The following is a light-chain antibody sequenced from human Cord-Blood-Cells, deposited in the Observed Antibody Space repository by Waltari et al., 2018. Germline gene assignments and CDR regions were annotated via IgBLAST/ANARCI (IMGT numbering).Light chain of an antibody. Sequence: EIVLTQSPGTLSLSPGERATLSCTAGQSVSSSYLARDQQKTGQAPRLLIDGASSRATGIPDRFSGSGSGTDFTLTISRLEPEDVAVYYWQQYGSSPETFCQGTKVEIK. CDR2: GAS. J-gene: IGKJ1*01. V-gene: IGKV3-20*01. CDR1: QSVSSSY. CDR3: QQYGSSPET.